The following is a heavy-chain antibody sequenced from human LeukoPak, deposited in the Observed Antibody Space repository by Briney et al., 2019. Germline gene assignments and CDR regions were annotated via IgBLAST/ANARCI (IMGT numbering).Heavy chain of an antibody. CDR2: INPSGGST. D-gene: IGHD3-10*01. CDR3: ARDSITMVRGDPYNWFDP. Sequence: GASVKVSCKASGYTFTSYYMHWVRQAPGQGLEWMGIINPSGGSTSYAQKFQGRVTMTRDMSTSTVYMELSSLRSEDTAVYYCARDSITMVRGDPYNWFDPWGQGTLVTVSS. J-gene: IGHJ5*02. V-gene: IGHV1-46*01. CDR1: GYTFTSYY.